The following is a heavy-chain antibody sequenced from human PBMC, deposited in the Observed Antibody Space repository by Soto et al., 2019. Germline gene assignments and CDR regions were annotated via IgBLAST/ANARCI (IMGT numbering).Heavy chain of an antibody. CDR3: ARMRGLGEISPYLDY. CDR1: GDSISDYQ. V-gene: IGHV4-59*01. D-gene: IGHD3-16*01. Sequence: QVQLQESGPGLVKPSETLSLTCSISGDSISDYQWNWIRQPPGKGLEWIGYIYYSGRTNYNPSLKSRLTISLDTSTRQFSLRLRSVTAADTAVYYCARMRGLGEISPYLDYWGQGALVTVSS. CDR2: IYYSGRT. J-gene: IGHJ4*02.